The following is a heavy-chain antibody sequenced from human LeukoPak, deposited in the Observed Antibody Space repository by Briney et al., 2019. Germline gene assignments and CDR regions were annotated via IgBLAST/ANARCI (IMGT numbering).Heavy chain of an antibody. Sequence: RGSLRLSCAASGFTVSSNYMSWVRQAPGKGLEWVSVIYSGGSTYYADSVKGRFTISRDNSKNTLYLQMNSLRAEDTAVYYCTRGRDSSGYGSFDYWGQGTLVTVSS. CDR3: TRGRDSSGYGSFDY. CDR1: GFTVSSNY. CDR2: IYSGGST. V-gene: IGHV3-53*01. D-gene: IGHD3-22*01. J-gene: IGHJ4*02.